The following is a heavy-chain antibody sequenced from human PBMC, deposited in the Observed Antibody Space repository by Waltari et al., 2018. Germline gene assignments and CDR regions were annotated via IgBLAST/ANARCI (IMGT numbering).Heavy chain of an antibody. Sequence: QLQLQESGPGLVKPSETLSLTCTVSGGSIRSSSYYWGWIRQPPGKGLEWIGSIYYSGSTYYNPSLKSRVTISVDTSKNQFSLKLSSVTAADTAVYYCARQGYYYGSGSEPFDYWGQGTLVTVSS. CDR1: GGSIRSSSYY. V-gene: IGHV4-39*01. D-gene: IGHD3-10*01. CDR2: IYYSGST. J-gene: IGHJ4*02. CDR3: ARQGYYYGSGSEPFDY.